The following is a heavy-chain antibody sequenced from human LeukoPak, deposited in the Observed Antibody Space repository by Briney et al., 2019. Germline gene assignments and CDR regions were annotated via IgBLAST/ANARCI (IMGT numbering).Heavy chain of an antibody. Sequence: PGGSLRLSCAASGFTFSSYSMNWVRQAPGKGLEWVSSISSSSSYIYYADSVKGRFTISRDNAKNSLYLQMNSLRAEDTAVYYCASPYYDFWSGYPGTAPHDYWGQGTLVTVSS. CDR2: ISSSSSYI. CDR3: ASPYYDFWSGYPGTAPHDY. CDR1: GFTFSSYS. D-gene: IGHD3-3*01. V-gene: IGHV3-21*01. J-gene: IGHJ4*02.